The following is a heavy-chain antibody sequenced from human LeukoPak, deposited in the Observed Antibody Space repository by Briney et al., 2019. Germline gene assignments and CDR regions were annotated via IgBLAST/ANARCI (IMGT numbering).Heavy chain of an antibody. D-gene: IGHD5-12*01. CDR1: GYTFTGYY. Sequence: GDSVKVSCKASGYTFTGYYMHWVRQAPGQGLEWMGWINPNSGGTNYAQKFQGRVTMTRDTSISTAYMELSRLRSDDTAVYYCARKAMVANRYDYWGQGTLVTVSS. CDR2: INPNSGGT. V-gene: IGHV1-2*02. J-gene: IGHJ4*02. CDR3: ARKAMVANRYDY.